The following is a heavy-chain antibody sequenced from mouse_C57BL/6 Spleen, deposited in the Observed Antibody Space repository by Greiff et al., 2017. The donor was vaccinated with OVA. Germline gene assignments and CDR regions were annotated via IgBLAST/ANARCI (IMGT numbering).Heavy chain of an antibody. Sequence: QVQLQQSGAELVKPGASVKLSCKASGYTFTSYWMQWVKQRPGQGLEWIGEIDPSDSYTNYNQKFKGKATLTVDTSSSTAYMQLSSLTSEDSAVYYCARGRLGLYYFDYWGQGTTLTVSS. J-gene: IGHJ2*01. D-gene: IGHD4-1*01. V-gene: IGHV1-50*01. CDR1: GYTFTSYW. CDR3: ARGRLGLYYFDY. CDR2: IDPSDSYT.